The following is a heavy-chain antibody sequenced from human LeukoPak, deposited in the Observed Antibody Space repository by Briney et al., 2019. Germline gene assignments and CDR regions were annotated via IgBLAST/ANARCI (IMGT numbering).Heavy chain of an antibody. V-gene: IGHV1-2*02. D-gene: IGHD6-19*01. CDR1: GYIFTDYY. Sequence: ASVKVSCKASGYIFTDYYLHWVRQAPGQGLEWMGWINPKSDGTKYAQNFRGRVTMTWDTSTSTAYMELRSLRSDDTAVYYCARSPQWSSGGIINYYMDVWGKGTTVTISS. CDR2: INPKSDGT. CDR3: ARSPQWSSGGIINYYMDV. J-gene: IGHJ6*03.